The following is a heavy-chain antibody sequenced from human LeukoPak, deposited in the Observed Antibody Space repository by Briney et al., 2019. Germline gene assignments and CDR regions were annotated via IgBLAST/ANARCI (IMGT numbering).Heavy chain of an antibody. J-gene: IGHJ5*02. CDR2: INHSGST. Sequence: PSETLSLTCDVYGGSFSGYYWSWIRQPPERGLEWIGEINHSGSTNYNPSLKSRVTISVDTSKNQFSLKLSSVTAADTAVYYCARGGRSNWFDPWGQGTLVTVSS. CDR1: GGSFSGYY. CDR3: ARGGRSNWFDP. V-gene: IGHV4-34*01. D-gene: IGHD6-19*01.